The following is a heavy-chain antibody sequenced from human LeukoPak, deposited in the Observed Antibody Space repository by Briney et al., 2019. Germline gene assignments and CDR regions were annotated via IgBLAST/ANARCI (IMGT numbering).Heavy chain of an antibody. J-gene: IGHJ6*03. CDR1: GYSTSNGHY. V-gene: IGHV4-38-2*02. CDR3: ARGPFGSGNYYHYYYMDV. D-gene: IGHD3-10*01. Sequence: PSEPLSLTCSVSGYSTSNGHYWGWIRQPPGKGLEWIGSVYGSGSTYYNTSLKSRVTISVDTSKNQFSLSLNYVTVADTAVYFCARGPFGSGNYYHYYYMDVWGKGTTVTVSS. CDR2: VYGSGST.